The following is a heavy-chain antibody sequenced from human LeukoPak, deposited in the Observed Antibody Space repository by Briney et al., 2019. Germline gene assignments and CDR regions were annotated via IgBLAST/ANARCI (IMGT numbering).Heavy chain of an antibody. J-gene: IGHJ4*02. V-gene: IGHV1-18*04. Sequence: ASVKVSCTASGYTFTSYGISWVRQAPGQGLERMGWISAYNGNTNYAQKPQGRVTMTTDTSTSTAYMELRSLRSDDTAVYYCARVDYYGSGSYSLGDYWGQGTLVTVSS. CDR2: ISAYNGNT. CDR3: ARVDYYGSGSYSLGDY. CDR1: GYTFTSYG. D-gene: IGHD3-10*01.